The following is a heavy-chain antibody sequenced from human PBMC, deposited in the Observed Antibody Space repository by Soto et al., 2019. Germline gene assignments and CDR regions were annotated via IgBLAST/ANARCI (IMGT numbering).Heavy chain of an antibody. CDR3: AKDLWTAVATIGLDY. V-gene: IGHV3-30*18. CDR1: GFTFSSYG. CDR2: ISYDGSNK. Sequence: GGSLRLSCAASGFTFSSYGMHWVRQAPGKGLEWVAVISYDGSNKYYADSVKGRFTISRDNSKNTLYLQMNSLRAEDTAVYYCAKDLWTAVATIGLDYWGQGTLVTVSS. J-gene: IGHJ4*02. D-gene: IGHD5-12*01.